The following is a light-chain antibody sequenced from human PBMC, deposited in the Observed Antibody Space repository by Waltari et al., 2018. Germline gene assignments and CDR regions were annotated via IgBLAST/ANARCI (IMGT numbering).Light chain of an antibody. CDR2: GAT. Sequence: IVLTQSPDTLSLSPGQRATLSCRASQTINNNFLVWYQQKPGQAPRLLIPGATSRATGFPDRFSVSGSGSDFTLTISRLEPEDVAVYYCQQYEPSILTFGRGTKVE. V-gene: IGKV3-20*01. CDR3: QQYEPSILT. CDR1: QTINNNF. J-gene: IGKJ4*01.